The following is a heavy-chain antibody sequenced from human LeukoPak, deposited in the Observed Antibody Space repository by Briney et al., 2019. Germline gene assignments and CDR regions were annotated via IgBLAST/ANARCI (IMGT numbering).Heavy chain of an antibody. CDR2: IYYRGST. J-gene: IGHJ6*02. CDR1: GGSISSNY. Sequence: SETLSLTCSVSGGSISSNYWSWIRQSPGKGLEWIGYIYYRGSTDYNPSLKSRVTMSVDTSKNQFSLKLSSVTAADTAVYYCARQNYDEVNYYYYGLDVWGQGITVTVSS. CDR3: ARQNYDEVNYYYYGLDV. D-gene: IGHD3-3*01. V-gene: IGHV4-59*08.